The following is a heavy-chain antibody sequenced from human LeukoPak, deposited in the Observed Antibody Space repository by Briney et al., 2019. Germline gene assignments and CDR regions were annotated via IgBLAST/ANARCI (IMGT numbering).Heavy chain of an antibody. CDR2: ISSSSSYI. D-gene: IGHD1-20*01. Sequence: KSGGSLRLSCAASGFTFSSYSMNWVRQAPGKGLEWVSSISSSSSYIYYADSVKGRFTISRDNAKNSLYLQMNSLRAEDTAVYCCAREIEDKYNWNDYWGQGTLVTVSS. J-gene: IGHJ4*02. V-gene: IGHV3-21*01. CDR3: AREIEDKYNWNDY. CDR1: GFTFSSYS.